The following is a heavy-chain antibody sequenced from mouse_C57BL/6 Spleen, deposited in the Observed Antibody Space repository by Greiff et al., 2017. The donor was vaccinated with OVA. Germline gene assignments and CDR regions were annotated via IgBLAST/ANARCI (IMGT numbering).Heavy chain of an antibody. J-gene: IGHJ2*01. V-gene: IGHV1-19*01. CDR1: GYTFTDYY. Sequence: VQLQQSGPVLVKPGASVKMSCKASGYTFTDYYMNWVKQSHGKSLEWIGVIYPYNGGTSYNQKFKGKATLTVNKSSSTAYMELNSLTSEDSAVYSCARSRGNYFDYWGQGTTLTVSS. CDR3: ARSRGNYFDY. CDR2: IYPYNGGT.